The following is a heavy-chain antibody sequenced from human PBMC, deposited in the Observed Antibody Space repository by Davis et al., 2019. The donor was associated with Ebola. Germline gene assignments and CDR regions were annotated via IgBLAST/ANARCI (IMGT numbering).Heavy chain of an antibody. CDR3: ARDRGSGSYYFDY. CDR1: GFTFSRYW. Sequence: GESLKISCAASGFTFSRYWMHWVRQGPGKGLVWVSGIKSDGSSTRYADSVKGRFTISRDNAKNTLSLQMSSLRAEDTAVYYCARDRGSGSYYFDYWGQGTLVTVSS. V-gene: IGHV3-74*01. D-gene: IGHD1-26*01. CDR2: IKSDGSST. J-gene: IGHJ4*02.